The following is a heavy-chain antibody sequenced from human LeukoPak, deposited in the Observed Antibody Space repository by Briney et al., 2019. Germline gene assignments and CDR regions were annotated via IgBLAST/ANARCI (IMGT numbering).Heavy chain of an antibody. CDR3: ARLSDYYYGMDV. CDR1: GGSISSYY. J-gene: IGHJ6*02. Sequence: SETLSLTCTVSGGSISSYYWSWIRQPPGKGLEWIGYIYYSGSTNYNPSLKSRVTISVDTSKNQFSLKLSSVTAADTAVYYCARLSDYYYGMDVWGQGTTVTVFS. CDR2: IYYSGST. V-gene: IGHV4-59*08.